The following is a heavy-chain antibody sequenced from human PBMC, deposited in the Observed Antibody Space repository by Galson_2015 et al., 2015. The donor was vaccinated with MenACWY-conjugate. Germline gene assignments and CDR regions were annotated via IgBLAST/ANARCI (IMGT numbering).Heavy chain of an antibody. Sequence: TNYNPSLKSRVTISVDKSKNQFSLKLSSVTAADTAVYYCARSLLAYSGYDPTRWFDPWGQGTLVTVSS. CDR3: ARSLLAYSGYDPTRWFDP. D-gene: IGHD5-12*01. J-gene: IGHJ5*02. V-gene: IGHV4-4*02. CDR2: T.